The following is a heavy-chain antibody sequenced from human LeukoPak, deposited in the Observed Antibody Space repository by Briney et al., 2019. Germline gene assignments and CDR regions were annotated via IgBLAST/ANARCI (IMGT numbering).Heavy chain of an antibody. Sequence: SETLSLTCTVSGGSLSNYHWSWIRQPPGKGLEWIGYIYYSGNTNYNPSLKSRLTISLDTSKNQVSLRLSSVTAADTAVYYCARVPHSSSSPSDYWGQGTLVTVSS. CDR1: GGSLSNYH. J-gene: IGHJ4*02. D-gene: IGHD6-6*01. CDR2: IYYSGNT. CDR3: ARVPHSSSSPSDY. V-gene: IGHV4-59*08.